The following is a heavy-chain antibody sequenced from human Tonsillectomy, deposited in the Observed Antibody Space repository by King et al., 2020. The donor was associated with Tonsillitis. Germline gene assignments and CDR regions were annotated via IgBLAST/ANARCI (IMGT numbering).Heavy chain of an antibody. CDR2: INHSGST. V-gene: IGHV4-34*01. J-gene: IGHJ2*01. D-gene: IGHD3-10*01. CDR3: ARLVDSMVRGVKAKNFDL. Sequence: VQLQQWGAGLLKPSETLSLTCAVYGGSFSGYYWSWIRQPPGKGLEWIGEINHSGSTNYNPSLKSRVTISVDTSKNQFSLKLSSVPAADTAVYYCARLVDSMVRGVKAKNFDLWGRGTLVTVSS. CDR1: GGSFSGYY.